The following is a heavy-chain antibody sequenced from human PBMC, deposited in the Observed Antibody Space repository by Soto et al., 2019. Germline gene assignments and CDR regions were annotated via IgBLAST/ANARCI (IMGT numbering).Heavy chain of an antibody. CDR1: GGSISSSSYY. CDR3: ASYCSSTSCRYFYFDY. Sequence: SETLSLTCTVSGGSISSSSYYWCWIRQPPGKGLEWIGSIYYSGSTYYNPSLKSRVTISVDTSKNQFSLKLSSVTAADTAVYYCASYCSSTSCRYFYFDYWGQGTLVTVSS. V-gene: IGHV4-39*01. J-gene: IGHJ4*02. CDR2: IYYSGST. D-gene: IGHD2-2*01.